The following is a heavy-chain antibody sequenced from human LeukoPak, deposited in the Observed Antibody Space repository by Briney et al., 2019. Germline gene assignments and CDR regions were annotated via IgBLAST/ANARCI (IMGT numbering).Heavy chain of an antibody. CDR1: GASIRSHF. CDR2: MYNSGRT. J-gene: IGHJ3*02. V-gene: IGHV4-59*11. CDR3: AGVLRYFDWLSTEAFDI. D-gene: IGHD3-9*01. Sequence: SETLSLTCIVSGASIRSHFWSWIRRPPGKALEWIGYMYNSGRTNYNPSLKSRVTISVDTSKNQFSLKLSSVTAADTAVYYCAGVLRYFDWLSTEAFDIWGQGTMVTVSS.